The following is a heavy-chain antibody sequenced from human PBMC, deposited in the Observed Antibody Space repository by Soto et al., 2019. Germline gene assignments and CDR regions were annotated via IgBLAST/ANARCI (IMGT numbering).Heavy chain of an antibody. J-gene: IGHJ4*02. CDR3: VREDCGGGLCKRFDY. V-gene: IGHV3-74*01. CDR1: GFNFNFYW. CDR2: ISGDGLVI. D-gene: IGHD2-8*02. Sequence: GGSLRLSCEACGFNFNFYWMHGAREAPGKGLVWVSSISGDGLVITHADPVKGRFTVSRDNAKNTLYLQMNSLRAEDSAVYYCVREDCGGGLCKRFDYWGQGTPVTVSS.